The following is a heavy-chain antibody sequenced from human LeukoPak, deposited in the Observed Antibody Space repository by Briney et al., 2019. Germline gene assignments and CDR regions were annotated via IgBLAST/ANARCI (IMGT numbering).Heavy chain of an antibody. V-gene: IGHV1-18*01. CDR2: ISAYNGNT. CDR3: ARDYGGYYDMSGYPPPGY. CDR1: RYTFTSYG. D-gene: IGHD3-22*01. J-gene: IGHJ4*02. Sequence: VASVKDSCKASRYTFTSYGISTVRQAPGQGLEWMGWISAYNGNTNYAQKLQGTDTMTTDTSTSTAYMELRSLRSDDTAVYYCARDYGGYYDMSGYPPPGYWGQGTLVTVSS.